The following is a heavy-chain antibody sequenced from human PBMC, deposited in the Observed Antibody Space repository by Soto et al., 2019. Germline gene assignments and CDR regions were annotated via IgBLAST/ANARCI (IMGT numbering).Heavy chain of an antibody. D-gene: IGHD6-13*01. J-gene: IGHJ6*02. CDR1: GFTFSSYG. CDR3: ARDVYSSSWDPIAPGVYDYYGMDV. V-gene: IGHV3-33*01. CDR2: IWYDGSNK. Sequence: GGSLRLSCAASGFTFSSYGMHWVRQAPGKGLEWVAVIWYDGSNKYYADSVKGRFTISRDNSKNTLNLQMNSLRAEDTAVYYCARDVYSSSWDPIAPGVYDYYGMDVWGQGSTVIVSS.